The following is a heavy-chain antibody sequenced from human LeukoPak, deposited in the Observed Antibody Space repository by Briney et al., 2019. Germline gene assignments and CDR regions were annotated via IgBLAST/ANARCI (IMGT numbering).Heavy chain of an antibody. CDR2: ISYDGSNK. CDR3: AKDEGYYDFWSGPGDY. Sequence: GGSLRLSCAASGFTFSSYAMHWVRQAPGKGLEWVAVISYDGSNKYYADSVKGRFTISRDNSKNTLYLQMNSLRAEDTAVYYCAKDEGYYDFWSGPGDYWGQGTLVTVSS. J-gene: IGHJ4*02. D-gene: IGHD3-3*01. V-gene: IGHV3-30*04. CDR1: GFTFSSYA.